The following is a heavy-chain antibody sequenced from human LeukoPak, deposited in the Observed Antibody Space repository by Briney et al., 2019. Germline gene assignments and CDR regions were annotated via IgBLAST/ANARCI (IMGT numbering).Heavy chain of an antibody. CDR2: INPNSGGT. V-gene: IGHV1-2*02. CDR3: ARTYVSYGSGSYYPTPFDY. D-gene: IGHD3-10*01. CDR1: GYTLTELS. Sequence: ASVKVSCKVSGYTLTELSMHWVRQAPGQGLEWMGWINPNSGGTNYAQKFQGRVTMTRDTSISTAYMELSRLRSDDTAVYYCARTYVSYGSGSYYPTPFDYWGQGTLVTVSS. J-gene: IGHJ4*02.